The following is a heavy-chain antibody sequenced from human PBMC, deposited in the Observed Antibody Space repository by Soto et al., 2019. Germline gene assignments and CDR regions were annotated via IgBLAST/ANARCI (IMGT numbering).Heavy chain of an antibody. J-gene: IGHJ4*02. CDR2: ISPYSGYT. D-gene: IGHD2-2*01. CDR1: GYNFIKYG. Sequence: QVQLVQSGAEVKKPGASVKVSCKGLGYNFIKYGINWVRQAPGQGLEWMGWISPYSGYTHSAQKFQGRLTVTTDTASNTVYMELRSLRSADTALYYCTREAIVVIPAAQPSHFDSWGQGTLVSVSS. V-gene: IGHV1-18*01. CDR3: TREAIVVIPAAQPSHFDS.